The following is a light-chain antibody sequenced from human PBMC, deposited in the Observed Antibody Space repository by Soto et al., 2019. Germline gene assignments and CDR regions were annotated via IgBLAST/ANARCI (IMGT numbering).Light chain of an antibody. CDR1: QNVNSNH. CDR2: GPS. CDR3: QQFSSYPLT. V-gene: IGKV3-20*01. Sequence: EIVLTQSPGTLSLSPGERATLSCRASQNVNSNHIAWYQQKPGQAPRLLIYGPSSRATGIPDRFSGGGSGTDFTLTISRLEPEDFAVYYCQQFSSYPLTFGGGTKVDI. J-gene: IGKJ4*01.